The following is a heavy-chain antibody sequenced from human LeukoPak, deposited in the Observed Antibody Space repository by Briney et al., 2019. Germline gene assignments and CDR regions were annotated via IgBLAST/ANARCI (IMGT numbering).Heavy chain of an antibody. D-gene: IGHD3-22*01. Sequence: GESLKISCKGSGYSFTSYWIGWVRPMPGKSLEWMGIIYPGDSDTRYSPSFQGQVTISADKSISTAYLQWSSLKASDTAMYYCARQDYYDSSGAYDAFDIWGQGTMVTVSS. CDR2: IYPGDSDT. V-gene: IGHV5-51*01. CDR3: ARQDYYDSSGAYDAFDI. J-gene: IGHJ3*02. CDR1: GYSFTSYW.